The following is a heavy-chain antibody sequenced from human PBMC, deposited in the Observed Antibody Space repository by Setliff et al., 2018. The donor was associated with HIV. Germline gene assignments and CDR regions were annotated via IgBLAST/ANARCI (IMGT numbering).Heavy chain of an antibody. CDR1: GYSISSGYY. CDR3: ARFSTSSGGTFDY. CDR2: IYHSGST. J-gene: IGHJ4*02. Sequence: PSETLSLTCVVSGYSISSGYYWGWIRQPPGKGLEWIGSIYHSGSTYYNPSLKSRVTISVDTSKNQFSLKLTSVTAADTAVYYCARFSTSSGGTFDYWGQGTLVTVSS. V-gene: IGHV4-38-2*01. D-gene: IGHD6-6*01.